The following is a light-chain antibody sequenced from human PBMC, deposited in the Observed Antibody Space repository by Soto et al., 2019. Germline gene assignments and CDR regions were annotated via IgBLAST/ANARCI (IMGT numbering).Light chain of an antibody. Sequence: QSVLTQSPSASGSPGQSVTISCTGTSSDIGGYNSVSWYQQHPGKAPKVMIYEVSKRPSGVPDRFSGSKSGNTASLTVSGLQAEDEADYYCSSYAGSNFYVFGTGTKVTVL. CDR2: EVS. CDR3: SSYAGSNFYV. V-gene: IGLV2-8*01. J-gene: IGLJ1*01. CDR1: SSDIGGYNS.